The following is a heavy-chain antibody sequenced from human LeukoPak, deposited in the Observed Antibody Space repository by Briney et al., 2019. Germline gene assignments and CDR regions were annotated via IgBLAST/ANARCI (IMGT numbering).Heavy chain of an antibody. CDR3: ARITDYYDSSGLFDY. D-gene: IGHD3-22*01. CDR2: IYSGGST. CDR1: GFTVSSNY. V-gene: IGHV3-66*01. Sequence: GGSLRLSCAASGFTVSSNYMSWVSQAPGKGLEWVSVIYSGGSTYYADSVKGRFTISRDNSKNTLYLQMNSLRAEDTAVYYCARITDYYDSSGLFDYWGQGTLVTVSS. J-gene: IGHJ4*02.